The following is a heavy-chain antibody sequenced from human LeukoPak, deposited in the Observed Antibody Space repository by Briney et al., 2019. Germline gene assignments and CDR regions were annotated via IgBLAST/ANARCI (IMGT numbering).Heavy chain of an antibody. V-gene: IGHV4-38-2*02. CDR3: ARVSWSPGTSYYYMDV. J-gene: IGHJ6*03. CDR2: IYHSGST. Sequence: SSETLSLTCTVSGYSISSGYYWGWIRQPPGKGLQWIGTIYHSGSTFYNPSLKSRVTISVDTSKNQFSLKLSSVTAADTAVYYCARVSWSPGTSYYYMDVWGKGTTVTVSS. CDR1: GYSISSGYY. D-gene: IGHD1-1*01.